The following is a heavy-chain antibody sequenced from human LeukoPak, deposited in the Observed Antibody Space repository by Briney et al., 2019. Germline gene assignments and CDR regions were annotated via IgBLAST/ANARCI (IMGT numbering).Heavy chain of an antibody. D-gene: IGHD5-12*01. CDR1: GYSFTTYW. J-gene: IGHJ5*02. CDR2: IYPGGSDT. Sequence: PGESLKISCKGSGYSFTTYWIAWVRQMPGKGLEWMGIIYPGGSDTRYSPSFQGQVTISVDKSISTAYLQWSSLKASDTAIYYCARQSGSTAWFDPWGQGTLVTVSS. V-gene: IGHV5-51*01. CDR3: ARQSGSTAWFDP.